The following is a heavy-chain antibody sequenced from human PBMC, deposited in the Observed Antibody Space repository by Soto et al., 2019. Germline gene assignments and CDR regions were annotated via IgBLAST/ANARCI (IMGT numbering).Heavy chain of an antibody. D-gene: IGHD3-22*01. J-gene: IGHJ5*02. Sequence: PSETLCVTCSVSDGSISTYYWSWIRQHAGKGLEWVGHIFTSGSTNYIPSLKSRVSMSLDTSKNQFSLKLRSVTAADTAVYYCARATYYDTIPYNWFAPWGQGALVTVS. CDR2: IFTSGST. CDR3: ARATYYDTIPYNWFAP. V-gene: IGHV4-4*07. CDR1: DGSISTYY.